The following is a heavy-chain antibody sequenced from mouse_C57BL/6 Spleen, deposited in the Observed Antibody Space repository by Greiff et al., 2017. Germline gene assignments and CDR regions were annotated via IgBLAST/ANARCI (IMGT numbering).Heavy chain of an antibody. CDR3: AYYYGSSYWFAY. D-gene: IGHD1-1*01. CDR2: ISSGSSTI. J-gene: IGHJ3*01. V-gene: IGHV5-17*01. Sequence: EVMLVESGGGLVKPGGSLKLSCAASGFTFSDYGMHWVRQAPEKGLEWVAYISSGSSTIYYADTVKGRFTISRDNAKNTLFLQMTSLRSEDTAMYYCAYYYGSSYWFAYWGQGTLVTVSA. CDR1: GFTFSDYG.